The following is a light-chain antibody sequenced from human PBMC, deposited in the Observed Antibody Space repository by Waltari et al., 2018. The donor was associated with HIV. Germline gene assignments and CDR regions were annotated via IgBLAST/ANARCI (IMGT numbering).Light chain of an antibody. CDR1: ILPEQS. CDR2: KDN. CDR3: QSADISGSGG. Sequence: CVLTQPPSLSVSSGQTARITCCGGILPEQSAYWYQEKPGQAPVLLMYKDNKRPSEIPTLFSGSNAGTTVTLTISGVKAEDEEDDYCQSADISGSGGVAGGTQVTVL. V-gene: IGLV3-25*03. J-gene: IGLJ2*01.